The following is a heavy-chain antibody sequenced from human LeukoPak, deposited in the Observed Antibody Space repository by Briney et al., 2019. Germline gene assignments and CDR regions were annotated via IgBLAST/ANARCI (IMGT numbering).Heavy chain of an antibody. CDR1: GFTFGDYA. CDR3: TRDQTPYY. V-gene: IGHV3-49*04. J-gene: IGHJ4*02. Sequence: GGSLRLSCIASGFTFGDYAMTWVRQAPGKGLEWVGFIRRKVYGGTPEYAASVKGRFTISRDDSKGIAYLQMNSLKTEDTAVYYCTRDQTPYYWGQGTLVTVSS. CDR2: IRRKVYGGTP.